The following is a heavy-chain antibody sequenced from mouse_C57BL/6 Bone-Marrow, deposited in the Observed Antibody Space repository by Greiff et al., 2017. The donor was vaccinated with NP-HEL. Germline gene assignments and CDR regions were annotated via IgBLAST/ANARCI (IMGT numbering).Heavy chain of an antibody. D-gene: IGHD1-1*01. J-gene: IGHJ1*03. CDR1: GYTFTSYG. Sequence: VQLQQSGAELARPGASVKLSCKASGYTFTSYGISWVKQRTGQGLEWIGEIYPRSGNTYYNEKFKGKATLTADKSSSTAYMELRSLTSEDSAVYFGARGYYYGSSYLYWYFDVWGTGTTVTVSS. CDR3: ARGYYYGSSYLYWYFDV. CDR2: IYPRSGNT. V-gene: IGHV1-81*01.